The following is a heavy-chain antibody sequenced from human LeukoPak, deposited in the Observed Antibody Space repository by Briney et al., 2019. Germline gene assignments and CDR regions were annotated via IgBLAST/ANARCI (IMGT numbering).Heavy chain of an antibody. J-gene: IGHJ5*02. CDR1: GGSFSAYY. CDR2: INHSGST. D-gene: IGHD1-1*01. CDR3: AAGTSPNWFGP. V-gene: IGHV4-34*01. Sequence: PSETLSLTCAVYGGSFSAYYWSWIRQPPGKGLEWIGEINHSGSTNYNPSLKSRVTISVDTSKNQFSLKLSSVTAADTAVYYCAAGTSPNWFGPWGQGTLVTVSS.